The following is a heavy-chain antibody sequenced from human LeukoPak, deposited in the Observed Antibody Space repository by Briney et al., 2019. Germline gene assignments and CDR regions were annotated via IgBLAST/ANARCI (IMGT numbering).Heavy chain of an antibody. D-gene: IGHD2-21*02. CDR1: GFTVSSNY. Sequence: GGSLRLSCAASGFTVSSNYISWVRQAPGKGLEWVSLIYSGGTTYYADSVKGRFTISRDNSKNTLYLQMNSLRAEDTATYFCARGHNSRAGVTDCCPLDYWGQGTLVTVSS. V-gene: IGHV3-66*01. CDR3: ARGHNSRAGVTDCCPLDY. J-gene: IGHJ4*02. CDR2: IYSGGTT.